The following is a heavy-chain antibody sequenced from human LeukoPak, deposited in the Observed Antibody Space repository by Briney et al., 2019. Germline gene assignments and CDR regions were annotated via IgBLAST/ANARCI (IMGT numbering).Heavy chain of an antibody. CDR2: IYYSGST. J-gene: IGHJ3*02. CDR1: GGSMSSYY. D-gene: IGHD3-3*01. V-gene: IGHV4-59*08. CDR3: ARSGFLLAFDI. Sequence: SETLSLTCTVSGGSMSSYYWSWIRQPPGKGLEWIGYIYYSGSTNYNPSLKSRVTISVDTSKNRFSLKLSSVTAADTAVYYCARSGFLLAFDIWGQGTMVTVSS.